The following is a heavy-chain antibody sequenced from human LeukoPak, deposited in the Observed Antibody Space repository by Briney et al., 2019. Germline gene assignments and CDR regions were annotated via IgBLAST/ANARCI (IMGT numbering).Heavy chain of an antibody. D-gene: IGHD7-27*01. CDR2: ITGSGGST. Sequence: GGSLRLSCAATGFTFSSYAMSRVRQAPGKGLEWVSAITGSGGSTYYADSVKGRFTISRDNSKNTLYLQMNSLRAEDTAVYYCAKGAWGSSYFDYWGQGTLVTVSS. J-gene: IGHJ4*02. CDR3: AKGAWGSSYFDY. CDR1: GFTFSSYA. V-gene: IGHV3-23*01.